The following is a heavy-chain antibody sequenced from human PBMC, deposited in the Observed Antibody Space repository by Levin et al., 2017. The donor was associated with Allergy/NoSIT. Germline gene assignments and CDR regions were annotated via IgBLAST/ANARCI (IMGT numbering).Heavy chain of an antibody. CDR2: IYYSVTT. CDR3: ARVDYCSSASCYWFDP. V-gene: IGHV4-61*01. D-gene: IGHD2-2*01. Sequence: SETLSLTCTVSGDSVSSDTYYWSWIRQPPGTGLEWIGYIYYSVTTDYNPSLKSRVTISIDTSKNQFSLKLSSVTAADTAVYYCARVDYCSSASCYWFDPWGQGTLVTVSS. CDR1: GDSVSSDTYY. J-gene: IGHJ5*02.